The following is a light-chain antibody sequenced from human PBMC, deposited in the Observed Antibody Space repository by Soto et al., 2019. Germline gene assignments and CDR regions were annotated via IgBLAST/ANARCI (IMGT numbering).Light chain of an antibody. J-gene: IGKJ1*01. CDR1: QIVSSTY. CDR2: GSS. V-gene: IGKV3-15*01. Sequence: EIVLTQSPGTLSLSPGERATLSCRASQIVSSTYLAWFQQKAGQAPRLLIYGSSFRATGVPARFSGSGFGTDFTLTISSLQSEDFVVYYCQQYNNWPRTFGQGTKVDNK. CDR3: QQYNNWPRT.